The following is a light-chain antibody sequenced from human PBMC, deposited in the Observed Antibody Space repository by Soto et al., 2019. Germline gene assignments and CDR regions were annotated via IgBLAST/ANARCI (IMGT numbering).Light chain of an antibody. CDR1: QGISSY. V-gene: IGKV1-9*01. Sequence: DILLTQSPSFLSASVGDRVTITCRASQGISSYLAWYQQKPGKAPKLLIYAASTLQSGVPSRFSGSGSGTEFTLTISSLQPEDFATYYCQQLNSYFALTFGGGTKVEIK. J-gene: IGKJ4*01. CDR2: AAS. CDR3: QQLNSYFALT.